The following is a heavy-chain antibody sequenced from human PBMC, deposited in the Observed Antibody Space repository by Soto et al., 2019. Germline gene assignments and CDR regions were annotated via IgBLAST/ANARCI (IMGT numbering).Heavy chain of an antibody. CDR3: AREEGSTREPYYYDSSGYYYANWFDP. J-gene: IGHJ5*02. CDR2: TYYRSKWYN. V-gene: IGHV6-1*01. Sequence: SQTLSLTCAISGDSVSSNSAAWNWIRQSPSRGLEWLGRTYYRSKWYNDYAVSVKSRITINPDTSKNQCSLQLNSVTPEDTAVYYCAREEGSTREPYYYDSSGYYYANWFDPWGQGTLVTVSS. D-gene: IGHD3-22*01. CDR1: GDSVSSNSAA.